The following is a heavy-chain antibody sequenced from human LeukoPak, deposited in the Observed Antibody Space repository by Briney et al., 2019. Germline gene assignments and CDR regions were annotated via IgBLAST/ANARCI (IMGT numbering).Heavy chain of an antibody. J-gene: IGHJ4*02. D-gene: IGHD3-16*02. CDR2: ISYDGSNK. CDR3: ARVIQRATAMITFGGVIALDY. Sequence: GGSLRLSCAASGFTFSSYAMHWVRQAPGRGLEWVAVISYDGSNKYYADSVKGRFTISRGNSKNTLYLQMNSLRAEDTAVYYCARVIQRATAMITFGGVIALDYWGQGTLVTVSS. V-gene: IGHV3-30*04. CDR1: GFTFSSYA.